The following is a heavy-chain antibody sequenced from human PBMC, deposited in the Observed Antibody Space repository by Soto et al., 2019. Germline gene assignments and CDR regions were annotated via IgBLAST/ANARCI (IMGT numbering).Heavy chain of an antibody. CDR3: ASNTVVAATFGIDYYYMDV. V-gene: IGHV4-31*03. J-gene: IGHJ6*03. CDR2: IYYSGST. Sequence: SETLSLTCTVSGGSISSGGYYWSWIRQHPGKGLEWIGYIYYSGSTYYNPSLKSRVTISVDTSKNQFSLKLSSVTAADTAVYYCASNTVVAATFGIDYYYMDVWGKGTTVTVSS. D-gene: IGHD2-15*01. CDR1: GGSISSGGYY.